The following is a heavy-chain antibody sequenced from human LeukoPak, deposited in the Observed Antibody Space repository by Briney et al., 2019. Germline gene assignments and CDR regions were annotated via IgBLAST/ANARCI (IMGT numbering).Heavy chain of an antibody. Sequence: SVKVSCKASGGTFSSYAISWVRQAPGQGLEWMGGIIPIFGTANYAQKFQGRVTITTDESTSTAYMELSSLRSEDTAVYYCASCSTSCPGDFQHWGQGTLVTVSS. CDR1: GGTFSSYA. D-gene: IGHD2-2*01. CDR2: IIPIFGTA. J-gene: IGHJ1*01. CDR3: ASCSTSCPGDFQH. V-gene: IGHV1-69*05.